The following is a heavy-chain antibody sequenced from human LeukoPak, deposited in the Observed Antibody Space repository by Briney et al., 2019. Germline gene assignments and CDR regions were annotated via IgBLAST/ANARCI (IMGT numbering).Heavy chain of an antibody. CDR3: ARLGSGWQGPDY. CDR2: IYYSGST. CDR1: GGSISSYY. D-gene: IGHD6-19*01. J-gene: IGHJ4*02. Sequence: SETLSLTCTVSGGSISSYYWSWIRQPPGKGLEWIGYIYYSGSTNYNPSLESRVTISVDTSKNQFSLKLSSVTAADTAVYYCARLGSGWQGPDYWGQGTLVTVSS. V-gene: IGHV4-59*01.